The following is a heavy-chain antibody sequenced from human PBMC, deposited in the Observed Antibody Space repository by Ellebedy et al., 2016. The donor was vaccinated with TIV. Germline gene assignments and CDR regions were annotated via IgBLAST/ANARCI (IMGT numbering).Heavy chain of an antibody. D-gene: IGHD2-2*01. J-gene: IGHJ4*02. CDR3: AKQRGSSAGSFDH. Sequence: GGSLRLSCAASGFTFINNAMSRVRQAPGKGLEWVSGISDSGGSTYYADSVKGRFTVSRDNSKNTLYLQMNSLRAEDTAVYYCAKQRGSSAGSFDHWGQGTLVTVSS. V-gene: IGHV3-23*01. CDR1: GFTFINNA. CDR2: ISDSGGST.